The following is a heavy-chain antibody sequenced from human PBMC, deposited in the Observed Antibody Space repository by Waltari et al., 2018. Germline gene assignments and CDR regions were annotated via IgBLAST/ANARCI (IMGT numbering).Heavy chain of an antibody. V-gene: IGHV4-39*01. CDR2: VSYSGTT. CDR3: ATYIGASVGTAAFDV. D-gene: IGHD5-12*01. CDR1: GVPITSNTYY. Sequence: QLQLQESGPRLVRPPETLSIICRVSGVPITSNTYYWAWIRQSPGQGLEWIGTVSYSGTTYISPSLKSRVSVSRDTSKNQVSLILGSVTAADMAVYYCATYIGASVGTAAFDVWGQGTMVTVSS. J-gene: IGHJ3*01.